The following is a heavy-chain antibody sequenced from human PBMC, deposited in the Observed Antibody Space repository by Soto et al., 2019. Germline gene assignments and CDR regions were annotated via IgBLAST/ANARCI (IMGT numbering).Heavy chain of an antibody. J-gene: IGHJ6*02. Sequence: QVQLQQWGAGLLKPSETLSLTCAVYGGSFSGYYWSWIRQPPGKGLEWIGEINHSGSTNYNPSLKRRVTISVDTSKNQFSLKLSAVTAADTAVYYCARGPRITMVRGVKVPGMDVWGQGTTVTVSS. CDR3: ARGPRITMVRGVKVPGMDV. V-gene: IGHV4-34*01. D-gene: IGHD3-10*01. CDR2: INHSGST. CDR1: GGSFSGYY.